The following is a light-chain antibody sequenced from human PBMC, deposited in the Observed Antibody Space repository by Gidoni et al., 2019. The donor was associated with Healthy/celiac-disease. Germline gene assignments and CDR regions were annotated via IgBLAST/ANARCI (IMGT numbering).Light chain of an antibody. CDR2: DVS. CDR1: SSDVGGYNY. V-gene: IGLV2-14*01. Sequence: QSALTQPASVSGSPGQSITISCTGTSSDVGGYNYVSWYQQHPGKAPKLMIYDVSNRPAGVSTRVSGSKSGNTASLTMSGLQAEDEADYYCSSYTSSSTPVVFGGGTKLTVL. J-gene: IGLJ2*01. CDR3: SSYTSSSTPVV.